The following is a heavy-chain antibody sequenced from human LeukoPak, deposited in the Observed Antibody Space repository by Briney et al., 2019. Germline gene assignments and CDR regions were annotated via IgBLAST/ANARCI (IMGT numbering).Heavy chain of an antibody. V-gene: IGHV1-18*01. CDR2: ISAYNGNT. D-gene: IGHD2-2*01. CDR3: ATATERYCSSTSCFPYDYYYVDV. J-gene: IGHJ6*03. CDR1: GYTFTSYG. Sequence: ASVKVSCKASGYTFTSYGISWVRQAPGQGLEWMAWISAYNGNTNYAQELQGRVTMTTDTSTSTAYMELRSLRSDDTAVYYCATATERYCSSTSCFPYDYYYVDVWGKGTSVTVSS.